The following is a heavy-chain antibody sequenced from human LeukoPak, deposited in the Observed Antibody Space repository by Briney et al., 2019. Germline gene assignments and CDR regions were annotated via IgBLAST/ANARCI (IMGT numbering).Heavy chain of an antibody. CDR3: ARSNRIGDFDY. J-gene: IGHJ4*02. CDR2: IYTSGST. Sequence: TTSETLSLTCTVSGGSISSGSYYWSWIRQPAGKGLEWIGRIYTSGSTNYNPSLKSRVTISVDTSKNQFSLKLSSVTAADTAVYYCARSNRIGDFDYWGQGTLVTVSS. D-gene: IGHD3-3*01. V-gene: IGHV4-61*02. CDR1: GGSISSGSYY.